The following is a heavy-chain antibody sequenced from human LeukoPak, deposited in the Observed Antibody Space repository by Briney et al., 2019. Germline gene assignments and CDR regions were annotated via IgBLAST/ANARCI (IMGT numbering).Heavy chain of an antibody. CDR3: ARGSVECSGGSCYNWFDP. Sequence: SVKVSCKASGGTFSSYAISWVRQAPGQGLEWMGGIIPIFGTANYAQKFQGRVTITADKSTSTAYMELSSQRSEDTAVYYCARGSVECSGGSCYNWFDPWGQGTLVTISS. V-gene: IGHV1-69*06. D-gene: IGHD2-15*01. CDR1: GGTFSSYA. J-gene: IGHJ5*02. CDR2: IIPIFGTA.